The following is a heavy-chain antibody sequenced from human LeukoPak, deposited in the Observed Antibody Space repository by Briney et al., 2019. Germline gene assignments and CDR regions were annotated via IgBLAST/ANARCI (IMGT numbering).Heavy chain of an antibody. CDR2: IYTSGST. J-gene: IGHJ4*02. Sequence: SETLSLTCTVSGGSISSYYWSWVRQPAGKGLEWIGRIYTSGSTNYNPTLKSRVTMSVDTSKNQFSLKLSSVTAADTAVYYCAREYDFWSGYYTDWGQGTLVTVSS. CDR3: AREYDFWSGYYTD. CDR1: GGSISSYY. V-gene: IGHV4-4*07. D-gene: IGHD3-3*01.